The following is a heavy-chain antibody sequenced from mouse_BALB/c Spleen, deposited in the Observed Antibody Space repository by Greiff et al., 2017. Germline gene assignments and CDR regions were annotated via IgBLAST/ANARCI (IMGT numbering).Heavy chain of an antibody. CDR3: TRGGFDY. D-gene: IGHD3-2*02. CDR1: GFTFSSYT. Sequence: EVQLVESGGGLVKPGGSLKLSCAASGFTFSSYTMSWVRQTPEKRLEWVATISSGGSYTYYPDSVKGRFTISRDNAKNTLYLQMSSLKSEDTAMYYCTRGGFDYWGQGTSVTVSS. V-gene: IGHV5-6-4*01. J-gene: IGHJ4*01. CDR2: ISSGGSYT.